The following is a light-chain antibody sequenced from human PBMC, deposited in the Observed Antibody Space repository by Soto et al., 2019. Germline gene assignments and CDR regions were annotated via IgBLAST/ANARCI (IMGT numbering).Light chain of an antibody. CDR3: QQYMSSVT. V-gene: IGKV3-20*01. CDR1: QSVDTTF. Sequence: EIVLTQSPGSLSLSPGQRATLSCRASQSVDTTFFAWYQKKSGQAPRLLIYGASKRATGIPDRFSGSGSGTDFTLIISRLEPEDFEVYYCQQYMSSVTFGQGTKVEIK. CDR2: GAS. J-gene: IGKJ1*01.